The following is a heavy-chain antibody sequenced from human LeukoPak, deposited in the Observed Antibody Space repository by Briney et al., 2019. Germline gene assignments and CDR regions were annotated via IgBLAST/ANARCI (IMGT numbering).Heavy chain of an antibody. CDR1: GYTFTTYY. CDR3: ARDLGSGWKKYFQH. CDR2: INPSGGST. V-gene: IGHV1-46*01. J-gene: IGHJ1*01. Sequence: ASVKVSCKTSGYTFTTYYLHWVRQAPGEGLEWMGIINPSGGSTSYAQKFQGRVTMTRDMSISTAYMELSRLRSDDTAVYYCARDLGSGWKKYFQHWGQGTLVTVSS. D-gene: IGHD6-19*01.